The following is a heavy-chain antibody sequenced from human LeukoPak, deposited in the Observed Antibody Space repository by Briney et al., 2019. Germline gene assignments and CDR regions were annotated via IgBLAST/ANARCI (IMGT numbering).Heavy chain of an antibody. J-gene: IGHJ4*02. CDR1: GFTFSSYG. V-gene: IGHV3-30*02. CDR2: IRYDGSNK. Sequence: HAGGSLRLSCAASGFTFSSYGMHWVRQAPGKGLEWVAFIRYDGSNKYYADSVKGRFTISRDNSKNTLYLQMNSLRAEDTAVYYCANANSGYYQQFDYWGQGTLVTVSS. D-gene: IGHD3-22*01. CDR3: ANANSGYYQQFDY.